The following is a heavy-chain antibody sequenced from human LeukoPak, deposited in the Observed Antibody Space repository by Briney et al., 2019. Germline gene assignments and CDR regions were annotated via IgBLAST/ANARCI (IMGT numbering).Heavy chain of an antibody. CDR3: AKNPYDFWSGYWAFDI. D-gene: IGHD3-3*01. J-gene: IGHJ3*02. Sequence: PGGSLRLSCAASGFTFSSYAMSWVRQAPGKGLEWVSAISGSGGSTYYADSVKGRFTISRDNSKNTLNLQMNSLRAEDTAVYYCAKNPYDFWSGYWAFDIWGQGTMVTVSS. CDR2: ISGSGGST. V-gene: IGHV3-23*01. CDR1: GFTFSSYA.